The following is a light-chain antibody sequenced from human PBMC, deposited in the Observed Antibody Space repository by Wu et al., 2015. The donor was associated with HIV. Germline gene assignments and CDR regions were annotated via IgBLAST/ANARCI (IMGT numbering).Light chain of an antibody. CDR1: QGLTSR. J-gene: IGKJ2*01. CDR3: QQLKSYPLT. Sequence: DIQLTQSPSFLSASVGDRVTITCRASQGLTSRLAWYQQKPGKAPNLLIYAPSTLQSGVPSRFSGSGWTTEFTLTIDGLRREDFGIYFCQQLKSYPLTFGQGTTVEIK. V-gene: IGKV1-9*01. CDR2: APS.